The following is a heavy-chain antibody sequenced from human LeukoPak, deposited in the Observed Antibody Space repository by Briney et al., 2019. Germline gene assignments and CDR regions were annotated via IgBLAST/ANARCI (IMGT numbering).Heavy chain of an antibody. CDR3: AREVTAVAGTGYYYYMDV. V-gene: IGHV1-2*02. J-gene: IGHJ6*03. CDR1: GYTFTGYY. Sequence: ASVKVFCKASGYTFTGYYMHWVRQAPGQGLEWMGWINPNSGGTNYAQKFQGRVTMTRDTSISTAYMELSRLRSDDTAVYYCAREVTAVAGTGYYYYMDVWGKGTTVTVSS. D-gene: IGHD6-19*01. CDR2: INPNSGGT.